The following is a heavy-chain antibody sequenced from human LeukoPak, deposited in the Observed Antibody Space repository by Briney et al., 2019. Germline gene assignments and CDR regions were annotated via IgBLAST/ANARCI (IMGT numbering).Heavy chain of an antibody. Sequence: ASVKVSCKASGYTFTSYGISWVRQAPGQGLEWMGIINPSGGSTSYAQKFQGRVTMTRDTSTSTVYMELSSLRSEDTAVYYCARSSPYYYDSSGYQYYFDCWGQGTLVTVSS. CDR2: INPSGGST. CDR3: ARSSPYYYDSSGYQYYFDC. V-gene: IGHV1-46*01. J-gene: IGHJ4*02. CDR1: GYTFTSYG. D-gene: IGHD3-22*01.